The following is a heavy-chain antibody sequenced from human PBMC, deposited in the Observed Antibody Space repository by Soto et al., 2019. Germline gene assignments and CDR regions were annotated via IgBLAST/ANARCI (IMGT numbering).Heavy chain of an antibody. CDR3: VTVNLVGAAYYFDY. CDR2: VYYSGTT. V-gene: IGHV4-30-4*01. Sequence: SETLSLTCTVSGGSIRNGDYYWGWIRRPPGKGLEWIGYVYYSGTTYSHPSLNSRVSISVDTSEDQFSLRLTSVTAADTAVYYCVTVNLVGAAYYFDYWGPGTLVTVSS. D-gene: IGHD1-26*01. CDR1: GGSIRNGDYY. J-gene: IGHJ4*02.